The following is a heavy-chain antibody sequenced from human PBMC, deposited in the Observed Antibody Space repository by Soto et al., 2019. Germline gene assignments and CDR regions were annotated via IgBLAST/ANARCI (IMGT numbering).Heavy chain of an antibody. CDR1: GGSVSNKTYY. CDR3: ARLGDNWNDPWY. CDR2: VYYSGTT. Sequence: PSETLSLTCSVSGGSVSNKTYYWSWIRQPPGKRLEWIGYVYYSGTTNYNPSLKSRVTISVDLSKTQFSLILTSVTAADTAVYCCARLGDNWNDPWYWGQGALVTVST. D-gene: IGHD1-1*01. J-gene: IGHJ4*02. V-gene: IGHV4-61*01.